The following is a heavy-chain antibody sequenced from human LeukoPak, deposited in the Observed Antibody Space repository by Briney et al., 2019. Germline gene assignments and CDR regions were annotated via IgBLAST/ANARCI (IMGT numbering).Heavy chain of an antibody. Sequence: GGSLRLSCAASGFTFDDYAMHWVRQAPGKGLEWVSGISWNSGSIGYADSVKGRFTISRDNAKNSLYLQMNSLRAEDTAVYYCARGRWSFDYWGQGTLVTVSS. CDR3: ARGRWSFDY. CDR2: ISWNSGSI. CDR1: GFTFDDYA. J-gene: IGHJ4*02. D-gene: IGHD5-24*01. V-gene: IGHV3-9*01.